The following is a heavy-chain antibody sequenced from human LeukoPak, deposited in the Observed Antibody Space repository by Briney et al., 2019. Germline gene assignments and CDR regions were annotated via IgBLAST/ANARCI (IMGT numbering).Heavy chain of an antibody. D-gene: IGHD4-17*01. Sequence: GGSLRLSCAASGFTFSSYSMNWVRQAPGKGLEWVSSISSSSSYIYYADSVKGRFTISRDNAKNSLYLQMNSLRAEDTAVYYCARDYGDHGVFDYWGQGTLVTVSS. J-gene: IGHJ4*02. CDR3: ARDYGDHGVFDY. CDR1: GFTFSSYS. CDR2: ISSSSSYI. V-gene: IGHV3-21*01.